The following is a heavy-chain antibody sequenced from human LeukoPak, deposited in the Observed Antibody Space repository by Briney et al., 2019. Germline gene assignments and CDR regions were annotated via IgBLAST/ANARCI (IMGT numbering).Heavy chain of an antibody. CDR3: ARAIPHYYDSSGYQTLGFDY. Sequence: GGSPRLSCAASGFTFSSYSMNWVRQAPGKGLEWVSSISSSSSYIYYADSVKGRFTISRDNAKNSLYLQMNSLRAEDTAVYYCARAIPHYYDSSGYQTLGFDYWGQGTLVTVSS. V-gene: IGHV3-21*01. CDR2: ISSSSSYI. D-gene: IGHD3-22*01. J-gene: IGHJ4*02. CDR1: GFTFSSYS.